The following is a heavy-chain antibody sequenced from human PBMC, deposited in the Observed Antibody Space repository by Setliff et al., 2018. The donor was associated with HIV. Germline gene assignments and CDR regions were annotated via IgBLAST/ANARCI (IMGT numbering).Heavy chain of an antibody. Sequence: GGSLRLSCAASGFDFSNTAMYWVRQPPGKGLEWVAGIWYDGTNAEYLDSVKGRFTISRDNSERTVYLEMNGVRVEDTAVYYCLKGVVATFFYYMDVWGKGTTVTVSS. J-gene: IGHJ6*03. V-gene: IGHV3-33*07. CDR1: GFDFSNTA. D-gene: IGHD3-3*01. CDR2: IWYDGTNA. CDR3: LKGVVATFFYYMDV.